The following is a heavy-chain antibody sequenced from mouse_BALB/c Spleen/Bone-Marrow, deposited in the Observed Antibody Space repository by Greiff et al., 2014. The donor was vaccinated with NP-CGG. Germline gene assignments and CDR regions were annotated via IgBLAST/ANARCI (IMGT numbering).Heavy chain of an antibody. V-gene: IGHV2-9*02. CDR1: GVLLTSYG. CDR2: IWAGGST. J-gene: IGHJ1*01. Sequence: QVQLKESGPGLVAPSQSLSITFTVSGVLLTSYGVHWVRQPPGKGLEWLGVIWAGGSTNYNSALMSRLSISKDNSKSQVFLKMNSLQTDDTAMYYCARVYLWYFDVWGAGTTVTVSS. CDR3: ARVYLWYFDV. D-gene: IGHD2-3*01.